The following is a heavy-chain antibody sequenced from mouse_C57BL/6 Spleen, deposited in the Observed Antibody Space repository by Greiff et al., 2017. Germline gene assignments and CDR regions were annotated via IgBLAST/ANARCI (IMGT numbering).Heavy chain of an antibody. CDR1: GYTFTSYG. D-gene: IGHD2-12*01. J-gene: IGHJ1*03. V-gene: IGHV1-81*01. Sequence: QVQLQQSGAELARPGASVKLSCKASGYTFTSYGISWVKQRTGQGLEWIGEIYPRSGNTYYNETFKGKATLTADKSSSTEYMELRSLTSEDSAIYFYARGGPYYSYLSYWCFDVWGTGTTVTVSS. CDR3: ARGGPYYSYLSYWCFDV. CDR2: IYPRSGNT.